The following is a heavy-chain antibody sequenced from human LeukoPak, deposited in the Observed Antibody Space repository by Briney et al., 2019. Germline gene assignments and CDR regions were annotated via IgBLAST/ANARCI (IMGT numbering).Heavy chain of an antibody. CDR2: ISSSSSTI. D-gene: IGHD3-10*01. V-gene: IGHV3-48*01. CDR1: RFTFSYYS. CDR3: ARALVRGDDFFDY. Sequence: GGSLRLSCAASRFTFSYYSMNWVRQAPGKGLEWISYISSSSSTIYYADSVKGRFTISRDNAKNSLYLQMSSLRAEDTAVYYCARALVRGDDFFDYWGQGTLVTVSS. J-gene: IGHJ4*02.